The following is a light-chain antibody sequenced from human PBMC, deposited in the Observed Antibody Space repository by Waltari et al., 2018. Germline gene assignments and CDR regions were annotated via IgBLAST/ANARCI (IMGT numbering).Light chain of an antibody. V-gene: IGKV2-28*01. CDR3: MQALQIPWT. Sequence: DIVMTQSPLSLPVTPGEPASISCRSSESLLHSNGYNYLDWYLQKPGQSPQLLIYMGSNRASGVPDRFSGSGSGTDFTLKISRVKAEDVWVYYCMQALQIPWTFGQGTKVEIK. CDR2: MGS. CDR1: ESLLHSNGYNY. J-gene: IGKJ1*01.